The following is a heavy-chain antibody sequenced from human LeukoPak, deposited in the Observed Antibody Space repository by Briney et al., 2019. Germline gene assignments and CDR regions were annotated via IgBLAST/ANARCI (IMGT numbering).Heavy chain of an antibody. CDR3: ARSYSSGPFDL. CDR1: GDSISSYY. V-gene: IGHV4-59*01. Sequence: SETLSLTCTASGDSISSYYWNWIRQPPGKGLEWIGYIYYSGSTKYNASLKSRVTISLDTSNNQFSLKLRSMTAADTAVYYCARSYSSGPFDLWGQGTLVTVSS. D-gene: IGHD6-19*01. CDR2: IYYSGST. J-gene: IGHJ4*02.